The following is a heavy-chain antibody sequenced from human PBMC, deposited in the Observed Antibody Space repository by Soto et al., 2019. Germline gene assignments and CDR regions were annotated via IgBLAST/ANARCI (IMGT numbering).Heavy chain of an antibody. J-gene: IGHJ5*02. Sequence: QVQLVQSGAEVKKPGSSVKVSCKASGGTLTTYTITWVQQPPGQGLEWMGGIIPIFGTATNPQKFQGRVTITADESTSTAYMEMSSLRSEDTAVYYCARSQDSSGYWNNCFDPWGQGTLVTVSS. CDR3: ARSQDSSGYWNNCFDP. V-gene: IGHV1-69*01. CDR1: GGTLTTYT. CDR2: IIPIFGTA. D-gene: IGHD3-22*01.